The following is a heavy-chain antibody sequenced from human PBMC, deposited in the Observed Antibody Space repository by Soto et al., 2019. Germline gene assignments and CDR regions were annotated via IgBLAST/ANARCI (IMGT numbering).Heavy chain of an antibody. J-gene: IGHJ4*02. V-gene: IGHV3-23*01. CDR1: EFTFTNYA. CDR2: ISASSGST. D-gene: IGHD4-17*01. Sequence: GGSLRLSCAASEFTFTNYAMSWVRQTPGKGLQWVSTISASSGSTFYADSVKGRFTISRHNSKNTLYLQMDSLRTEDTAVYYCARGGGPSMNSVTNPFDYWGQGTLVTVSS. CDR3: ARGGGPSMNSVTNPFDY.